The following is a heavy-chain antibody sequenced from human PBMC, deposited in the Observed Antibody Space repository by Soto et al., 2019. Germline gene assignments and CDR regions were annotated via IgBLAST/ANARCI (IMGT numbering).Heavy chain of an antibody. V-gene: IGHV3-11*03. D-gene: IGHD3-3*01. J-gene: IGHJ4*02. CDR3: AEPSSFLDSYYFAS. Sequence: PGGSQRLSCAASGFTFSDYYMSWIRQAPAKGLEWVSYISSSSSYTNYADSVKGRFTISRDNAKNSLYLQMNSLRAEDTAVYYCAEPSSFLDSYYFASWGQRALVTISS. CDR2: ISSSSSYT. CDR1: GFTFSDYY.